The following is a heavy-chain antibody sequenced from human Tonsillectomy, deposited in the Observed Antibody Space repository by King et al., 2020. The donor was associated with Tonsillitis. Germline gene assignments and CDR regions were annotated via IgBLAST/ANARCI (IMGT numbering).Heavy chain of an antibody. CDR1: GFSFDDYG. CDR2: ISWNSESI. CDR3: AKEYNGFDI. V-gene: IGHV3-9*01. D-gene: IGHD1-14*01. Sequence: VQLVESGGGLVQPGRSLRLSCAASGFSFDDYGMHWVRQAPGKGLEWVSGISWNSESIGYADSVKGRFTISRDNAKNSLYLQMNSLRAEDTAFYYCAKEYNGFDIWGQGTRVTVSS. J-gene: IGHJ3*02.